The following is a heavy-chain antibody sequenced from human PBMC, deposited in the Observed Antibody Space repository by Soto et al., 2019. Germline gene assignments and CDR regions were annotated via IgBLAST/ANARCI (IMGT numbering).Heavy chain of an antibody. Sequence: SGTLSLTCTVSGGSISSYYWSWIRQPPGKGLEWIGYIYYSGSTNYNPSLKSRVTISVDTSKNQFSLKLSSVTAADTAVYYCARSDGRYWGQGTLVTVSS. CDR3: ARSDGRY. V-gene: IGHV4-59*01. CDR2: IYYSGST. J-gene: IGHJ4*02. CDR1: GGSISSYY.